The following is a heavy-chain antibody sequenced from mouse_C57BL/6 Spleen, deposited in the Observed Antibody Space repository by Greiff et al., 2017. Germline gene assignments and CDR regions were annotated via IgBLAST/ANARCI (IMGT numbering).Heavy chain of an antibody. CDR2: ISSGSSTI. V-gene: IGHV5-17*01. CDR1: GFTFSDYG. D-gene: IGHD2-5*01. J-gene: IGHJ4*01. CDR3: ARILYSNYAMDY. Sequence: EVKVVESGGGLVKPGGSLKLSCAASGFTFSDYGMHWVRQAPEKGLEWVAYISSGSSTIYYADTVKGRFTISRDNAKNTLFLQMTSLRSEDTAMYYCARILYSNYAMDYWGQGTSVTVSS.